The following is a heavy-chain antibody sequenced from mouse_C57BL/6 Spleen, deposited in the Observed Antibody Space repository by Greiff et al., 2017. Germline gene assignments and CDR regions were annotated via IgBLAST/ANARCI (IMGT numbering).Heavy chain of an antibody. D-gene: IGHD2-3*01. CDR2: IHPSDSDT. J-gene: IGHJ1*03. CDR3: AIFPSIYDGYSGYFDV. CDR1: GYTFTSYW. Sequence: QVQLKQPGAELVKPGASVKVSCKASGYTFTSYWMHWVKQRPGPGLEWIGRIHPSDSDTNYNQQFKGKATLTVDKYSSTAYMQLSSLTSEDSAVYYCAIFPSIYDGYSGYFDVWGTGTTVTVSS. V-gene: IGHV1-74*01.